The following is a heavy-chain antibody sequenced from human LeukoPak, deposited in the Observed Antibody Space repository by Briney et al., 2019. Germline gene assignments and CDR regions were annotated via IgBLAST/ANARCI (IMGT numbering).Heavy chain of an antibody. Sequence: GGSLRLSCAASGFTFSRYWMSWVRLAPGKGLEWVANIKEDGSRNHYVDSVKGRFTISRDNAKNSLYLQMSSLRAEDTAVYYCARQLSGWYDADPYWGQGTLVTVSS. CDR3: ARQLSGWYDADPY. CDR2: IKEDGSRN. V-gene: IGHV3-7*05. J-gene: IGHJ4*02. CDR1: GFTFSRYW. D-gene: IGHD6-19*01.